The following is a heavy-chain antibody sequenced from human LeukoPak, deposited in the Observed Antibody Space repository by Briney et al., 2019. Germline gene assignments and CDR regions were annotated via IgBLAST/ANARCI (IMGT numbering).Heavy chain of an antibody. CDR2: IYSGGST. CDR1: GFTVSSNY. Sequence: PGGSLTHSCAASGFTVSSNYMSWVGPPRGKGLEWVSLIYSGGSTYYADSVKGRFTISRDNSKNTLYLQMNSLRAEDTAVYYCARGPEKEYDDYWGQGTLVTVSS. D-gene: IGHD2/OR15-2a*01. J-gene: IGHJ4*02. V-gene: IGHV3-53*01. CDR3: ARGPEKEYDDY.